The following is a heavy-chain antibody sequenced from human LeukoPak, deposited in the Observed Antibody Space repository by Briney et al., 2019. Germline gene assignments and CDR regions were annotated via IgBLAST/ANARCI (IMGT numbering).Heavy chain of an antibody. V-gene: IGHV3-30*18. CDR2: ISYDGSNK. CDR3: AKIGVPIDY. CDR1: GFTFSSYV. J-gene: IGHJ4*02. D-gene: IGHD2-8*01. Sequence: PGGSLRLSCAASGFTFSSYVMHWVRQAPGKGLEWVAVISYDGSNKYYADSVKGRFTISRDNSKNTLYLQMNSLRAEDTAVYYCAKIGVPIDYWGQGTLVTVSS.